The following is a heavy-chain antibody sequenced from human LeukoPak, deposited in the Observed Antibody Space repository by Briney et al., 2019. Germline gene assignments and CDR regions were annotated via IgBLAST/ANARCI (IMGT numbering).Heavy chain of an antibody. Sequence: SETLSLTCTVSGGSISSSNFYWGWIRQPPGKGLEWIGSMYDSGSTYYNPSLKSRVTISVDTSKNQFSLKLSSVTAADTAVYYCARRGGAVAAHYDYYYMDVWGKGTTDTIS. V-gene: IGHV4-39*01. J-gene: IGHJ6*03. CDR1: GGSISSSNFY. CDR3: ARRGGAVAAHYDYYYMDV. CDR2: MYDSGST. D-gene: IGHD6-19*01.